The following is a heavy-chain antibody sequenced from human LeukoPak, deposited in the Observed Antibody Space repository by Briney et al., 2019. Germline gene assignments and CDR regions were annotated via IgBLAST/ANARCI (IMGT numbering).Heavy chain of an antibody. CDR3: AKEEALGRNHIPYVDMVATIGFDY. Sequence: PGRSLRLSCAASGFTFSSYGMHWVRQAPGKGLEWVAVISYDGSNKYYADSVKGRFTISRDNSENTLYLQMNSLRAEDTAVYYCAKEEALGRNHIPYVDMVATIGFDYWGQGTLVTVSS. V-gene: IGHV3-30*18. CDR1: GFTFSSYG. CDR2: ISYDGSNK. J-gene: IGHJ4*02. D-gene: IGHD5-12*01.